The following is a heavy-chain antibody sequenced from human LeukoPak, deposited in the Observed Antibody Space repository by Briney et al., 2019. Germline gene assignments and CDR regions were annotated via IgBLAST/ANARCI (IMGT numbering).Heavy chain of an antibody. CDR1: GFIFSDYS. CDR2: ISSLSNYI. D-gene: IGHD1-26*01. CDR3: ARDGGYSGIYLCDY. V-gene: IGHV3-21*01. J-gene: IGHJ4*02. Sequence: GGSLRLSCAASGFIFSDYSMNWVRQVPGKGLEWVSSISSLSNYIYYADSVKGRFTISRDNAKNSLYLQMDSLRAEDTAVYYCARDGGYSGIYLCDYWGQGALVTVSS.